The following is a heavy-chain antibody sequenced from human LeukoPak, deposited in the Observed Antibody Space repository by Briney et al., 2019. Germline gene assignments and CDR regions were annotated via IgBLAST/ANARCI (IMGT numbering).Heavy chain of an antibody. CDR1: GFTFSTYD. CDR3: ARVLRGYGGSYALDY. CDR2: ISNRGSSI. J-gene: IGHJ4*02. Sequence: GGSLRLSCAASGFTFSTYDMNWVRQAPGKGLEWVSYISNRGSSIHYADSVKGRFTISRDNAENSLYLQMNSLRAEDTAVYFCARVLRGYGGSYALDYWGQGTLVTVSS. V-gene: IGHV3-48*03. D-gene: IGHD1-26*01.